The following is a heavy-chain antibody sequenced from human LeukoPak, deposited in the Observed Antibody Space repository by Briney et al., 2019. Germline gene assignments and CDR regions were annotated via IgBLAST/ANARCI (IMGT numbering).Heavy chain of an antibody. CDR1: GFTFSSYS. Sequence: GGSLRLSCVVSGFTFSSYSMNWVRQAPGKGLEWVSSISSSSSYIECADSVKGRFTISRDNAKDSLYLQMNSLRAEDTAVYYCASSGWYWASYYFDYWGQGTLVTVSS. D-gene: IGHD6-19*01. CDR2: ISSSSSYI. CDR3: ASSGWYWASYYFDY. V-gene: IGHV3-21*01. J-gene: IGHJ4*02.